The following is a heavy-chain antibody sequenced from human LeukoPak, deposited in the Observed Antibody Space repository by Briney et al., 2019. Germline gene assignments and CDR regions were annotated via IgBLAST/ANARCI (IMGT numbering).Heavy chain of an antibody. CDR1: QYTFLVNY. CDR3: ARDGPERINFDY. V-gene: IGHV1-2*02. D-gene: IGHD2-15*01. Sequence: ASEKVSCRASQYTFLVNYIHWVRQAPGQGLEWMGWINFHSGATVYGQKFQDRFTMTRDTSINTAYMELTGLRSDDTAVYYCARDGPERINFDYWGQGTLVSVSS. J-gene: IGHJ4*02. CDR2: INFHSGAT.